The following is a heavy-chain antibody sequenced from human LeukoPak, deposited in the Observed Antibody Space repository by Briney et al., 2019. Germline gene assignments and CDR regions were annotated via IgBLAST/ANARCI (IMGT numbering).Heavy chain of an antibody. CDR2: ISWNSGSI. CDR1: GFTFDDYA. CDR3: AKGRGQWLVEWSDP. V-gene: IGHV3-9*01. D-gene: IGHD6-19*01. Sequence: GGSLRLSCAASGFTFDDYAMHWVRQAPGKGLEWVSGISWNSGSIGYADSVKGRFTISRDNAKNSLYLQMNSLRAEDTALYYCAKGRGQWLVEWSDPWGQGTLVTVSS. J-gene: IGHJ5*02.